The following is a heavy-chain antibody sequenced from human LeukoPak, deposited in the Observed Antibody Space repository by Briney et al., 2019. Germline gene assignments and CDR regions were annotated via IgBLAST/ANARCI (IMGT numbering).Heavy chain of an antibody. CDR2: TSSSGSTI. CDR1: GFTFSDYY. Sequence: PGGSLRLSCAASGFTFSDYYMSWIRQAPGKGLEWVSYTSSSGSTIYYADSVKGRFTISRDNAKNSLYLQMNSLRAEDTAVYYCARDGPTAAEGYYYYGMDVWGQGTTVTVSS. V-gene: IGHV3-11*01. CDR3: ARDGPTAAEGYYYYGMDV. J-gene: IGHJ6*02. D-gene: IGHD6-13*01.